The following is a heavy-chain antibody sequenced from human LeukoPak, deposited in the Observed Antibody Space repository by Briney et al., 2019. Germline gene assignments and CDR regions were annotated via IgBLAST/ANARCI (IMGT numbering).Heavy chain of an antibody. V-gene: IGHV4-4*07. CDR1: GVSISSYY. D-gene: IGHD6-13*01. CDR3: AREDLAAGINFDY. J-gene: IGHJ4*02. CDR2: IFASGTT. Sequence: SETLSLTCTVSGVSISSYYWSWIRQPAGKGLEWVGRIFASGTTNYNPSLKSRVTMSVDMSKNQFSLNVSSVTAADTAVYYCAREDLAAGINFDYWGQGTLVTVSS.